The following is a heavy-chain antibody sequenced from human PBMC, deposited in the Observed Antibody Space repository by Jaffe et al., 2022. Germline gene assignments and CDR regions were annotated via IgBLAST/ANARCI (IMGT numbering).Heavy chain of an antibody. J-gene: IGHJ4*02. Sequence: EVQLVESGGGLVQPGGSLRLSCAASGFTVSSKYMSWVRQAPGKGLEWVSVIYSGGSTYHADSVKGRFTISRDNSKNTLYLQMNSLRAEDTAVYYCARATSGFSSGWYVVGYFDYWGQGTLVTVSS. CDR2: IYSGGST. V-gene: IGHV3-66*02. CDR1: GFTVSSKY. D-gene: IGHD6-19*01. CDR3: ARATSGFSSGWYVVGYFDY.